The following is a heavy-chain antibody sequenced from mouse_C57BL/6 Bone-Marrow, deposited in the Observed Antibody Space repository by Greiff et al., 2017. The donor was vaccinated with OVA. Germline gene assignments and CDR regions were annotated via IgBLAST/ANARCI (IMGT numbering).Heavy chain of an antibody. CDR3: ARSVPRYYFDY. D-gene: IGHD1-1*01. Sequence: VKLLESGTVLARPGASVKMSCKTSGYTFTSYWMHWVKQRPGQGLEWIGYINPSSGYTKYNQKFKDKATLTADKSSSTAYMQLSSLTYEDSAVYYCARSVPRYYFDYWGQGTTLTVSS. J-gene: IGHJ2*01. CDR2: INPSSGYT. V-gene: IGHV1-7*01. CDR1: GYTFTSYW.